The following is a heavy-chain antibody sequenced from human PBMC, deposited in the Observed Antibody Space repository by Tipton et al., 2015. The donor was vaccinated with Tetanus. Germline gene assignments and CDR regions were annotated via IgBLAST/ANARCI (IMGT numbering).Heavy chain of an antibody. J-gene: IGHJ4*02. CDR1: GYTLANHG. V-gene: IGHV1-3*01. CDR3: ARGMDYDSSGIDDF. CDR2: INGGNGNT. D-gene: IGHD3-22*01. Sequence: QSGPEVKEPGASVKVSCKTSGYTLANHGVHWVRQAPGQRLEWMGWINGGNGNTKYSQKFQGRVTITRDTSISTAYMEVSRLRSDDTAIYYCARGMDYDSSGIDDFWGQGTLVTVSS.